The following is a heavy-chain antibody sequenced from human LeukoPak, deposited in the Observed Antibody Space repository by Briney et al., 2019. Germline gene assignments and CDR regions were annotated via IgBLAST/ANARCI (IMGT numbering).Heavy chain of an antibody. V-gene: IGHV6-1*01. CDR3: ARDEWFGGTFDY. CDR1: GYSVSSNSSA. D-gene: IGHD3-10*01. Sequence: SHTLSLTCAISGYSVSSNSSALNWISQSPSKGLEWLGRTYYRSKWYNDYAVSVKSRITINPDTSKNQFSLQLNSVTPEDTAVYYCARDEWFGGTFDYWGQGTLVTVSS. CDR2: TYYRSKWYN. J-gene: IGHJ4*02.